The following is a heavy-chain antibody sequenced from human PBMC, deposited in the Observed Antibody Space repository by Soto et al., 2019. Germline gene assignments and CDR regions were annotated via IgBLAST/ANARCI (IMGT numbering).Heavy chain of an antibody. CDR1: GGSISSYY. J-gene: IGHJ5*02. D-gene: IGHD2-15*01. CDR3: ARDKYCSGGSCRKNWFDP. CDR2: IYYSGST. Sequence: SETLSLTCTVSGGSISSYYWSWIRQPPGKGLEWIGYIYYSGSTNYNPSLKSRVTISVDMSKNQFSLKLTSVTAADTAVYYCARDKYCSGGSCRKNWFDPWGQGTLVTVSS. V-gene: IGHV4-59*01.